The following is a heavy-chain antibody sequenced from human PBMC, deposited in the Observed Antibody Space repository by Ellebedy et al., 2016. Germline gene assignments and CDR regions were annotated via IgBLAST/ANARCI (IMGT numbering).Heavy chain of an antibody. J-gene: IGHJ4*02. CDR1: GFTLVDFS. Sequence: GGSLRLSCAASGFTLVDFSMHWVRQAPGKGLEWVALIGRDGDTAYYADALKGRFTISRDNSKNSLYLQMNSLRIEDSAFYFCAKEDSGSFFSPGGYWGQGTLVTVSS. V-gene: IGHV3-43*01. CDR3: AKEDSGSFFSPGGY. CDR2: IGRDGDTA. D-gene: IGHD3-10*01.